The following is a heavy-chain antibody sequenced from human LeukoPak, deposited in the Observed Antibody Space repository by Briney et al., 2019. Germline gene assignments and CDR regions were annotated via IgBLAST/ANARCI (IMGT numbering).Heavy chain of an antibody. Sequence: GGSLRLSCAASGFTFSSYGMHWVRQAPGKGLEWVAVIWYDGSNKYYADSVKGRFTISRDNSKNTLYLQMNSLRAEDTAVYYCAKLKYYYDSSGCYDYWGQGPLVTVSS. V-gene: IGHV3-33*06. CDR3: AKLKYYYDSSGCYDY. CDR2: IWYDGSNK. J-gene: IGHJ4*02. D-gene: IGHD3-22*01. CDR1: GFTFSSYG.